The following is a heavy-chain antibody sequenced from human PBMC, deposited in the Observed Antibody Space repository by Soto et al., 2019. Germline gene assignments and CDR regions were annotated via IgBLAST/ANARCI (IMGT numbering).Heavy chain of an antibody. CDR1: GFMFNNSA. J-gene: IGHJ3*02. Sequence: EVALLESGGGLVQPGGSLRLSCKASGFMFNNSAMTWVRQAPGQGLQRVASVSDNGGSRGGTYYADSVKGLFTISRDNSKNTLYLQLDSLTGADTAVYDCARAKAVVIAALDIWGQGTMGTVSS. D-gene: IGHD2-21*01. CDR2: VSDNGGSRGGT. CDR3: ARAKAVVIAALDI. V-gene: IGHV3-23*01.